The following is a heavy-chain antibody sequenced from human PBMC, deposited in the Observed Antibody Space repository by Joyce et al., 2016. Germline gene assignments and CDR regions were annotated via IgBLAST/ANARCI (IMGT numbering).Heavy chain of an antibody. J-gene: IGHJ5*01. CDR1: GGSFSDYY. D-gene: IGHD1-1*01. V-gene: IGHV4-34*01. CDR2: INPSVAT. Sequence: GLLKPSETLSLTCAVYGGSFSDYYWTWIRQPPGRGLEWIGEINPSVATNYNPSLKSRLIISADTSKNQFSLKLSSMTAADTAVYYCARGRKLSRITSTGIVIIVDNWFDSWGQGTLVTVSS. CDR3: ARGRKLSRITSTGIVIIVDNWFDS.